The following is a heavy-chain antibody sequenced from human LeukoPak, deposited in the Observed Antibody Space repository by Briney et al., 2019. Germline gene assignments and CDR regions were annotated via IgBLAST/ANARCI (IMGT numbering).Heavy chain of an antibody. J-gene: IGHJ4*02. D-gene: IGHD2-21*01. Sequence: ASVKVTCKASEYTFTNYDINWVRQATGQGLGWMAWMNPNSGNTGYAQKFQGRVTMTRNTSISTAYMELSSLRSEDTAVYYCARVAGNCGGDCYRLVYWGQGTLVTVSS. CDR3: ARVAGNCGGDCYRLVY. V-gene: IGHV1-8*01. CDR1: EYTFTNYD. CDR2: MNPNSGNT.